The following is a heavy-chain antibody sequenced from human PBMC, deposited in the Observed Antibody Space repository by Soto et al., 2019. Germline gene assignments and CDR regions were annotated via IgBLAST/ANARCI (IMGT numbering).Heavy chain of an antibody. Sequence: SETLSLTCTVSGGSISSYYWSWLRQPPGKGLEWIGYIYYTGSTNYNPSLNSRVTISLDMSKTQFSLKLSSVTAADTAVYYCARGSYGSGTYYKGEWFDFWGQGTLVTVSS. D-gene: IGHD3-10*01. CDR2: IYYTGST. V-gene: IGHV4-59*01. CDR1: GGSISSYY. CDR3: ARGSYGSGTYYKGEWFDF. J-gene: IGHJ5*01.